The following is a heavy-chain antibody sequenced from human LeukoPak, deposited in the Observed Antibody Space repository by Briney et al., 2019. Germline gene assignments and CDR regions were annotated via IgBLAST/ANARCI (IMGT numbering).Heavy chain of an antibody. CDR3: VGYCSSTSCSEAFDI. V-gene: IGHV4-34*01. D-gene: IGHD2-2*01. CDR1: GGSFSGYY. Sequence: SETLSLTCAVYGGSFSGYYWSWIRQPPGKGLEWIGEINHSGSTNYNPSLKSRVTISVDTSKNQFSLKLSSVTAADTAVYYCVGYCSSTSCSEAFDIWGQGTMVTVSS. CDR2: INHSGST. J-gene: IGHJ3*02.